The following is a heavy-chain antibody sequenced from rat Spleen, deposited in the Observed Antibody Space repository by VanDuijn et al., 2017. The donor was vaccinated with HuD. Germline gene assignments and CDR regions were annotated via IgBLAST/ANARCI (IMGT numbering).Heavy chain of an antibody. V-gene: IGHV5-7*01. CDR3: ATMGSGGGY. J-gene: IGHJ2*01. D-gene: IGHD1-12*02. Sequence: EMQLVESGGGLVQPRRSLKLSCAASGFTFSDYAMAWVRQSPKKGLEWVATIIYDGSASYYRDYVRGRFTISRDNAKSTLYLQMDSLRSEDTATYFCATMGSGGGYWVQGVMVTVSS. CDR1: GFTFSDYA. CDR2: IIYDGSAS.